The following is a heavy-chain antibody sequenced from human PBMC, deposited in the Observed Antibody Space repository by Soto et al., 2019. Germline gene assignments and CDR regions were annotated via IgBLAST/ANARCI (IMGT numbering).Heavy chain of an antibody. CDR1: GYTLTELS. CDR2: FDPEDGET. D-gene: IGHD2-2*01. V-gene: IGHV1-24*01. J-gene: IGHJ6*03. CDR3: ATIIVVVPAAGHYYYYMDV. Sequence: GPVKVSCKVSGYTLTELSMHWVRQAPGKGLEWMGGFDPEDGETIYAQKFQGRVTMTEDTSTDTAYMELSSLRSEDTAVYYCATIIVVVPAAGHYYYYMDVWGKGTTVTVSS.